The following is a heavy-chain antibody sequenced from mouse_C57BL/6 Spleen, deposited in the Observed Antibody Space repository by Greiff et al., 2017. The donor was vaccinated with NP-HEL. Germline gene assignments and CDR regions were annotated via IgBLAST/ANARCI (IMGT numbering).Heavy chain of an antibody. CDR3: ARAFYYDYDDAMDY. CDR1: GYTFTSYW. D-gene: IGHD2-4*01. J-gene: IGHJ4*01. CDR2: INPSSGYT. Sequence: QVQLKESGAELAEPGASVKLSCKASGYTFTSYWMHWVKPRPGQGLEWIGYINPSSGYTKYNQKFKDKATLTADKSSSTAYMQLSSLTYEDSAVYYCARAFYYDYDDAMDYWGQGTSVTVSS. V-gene: IGHV1-7*01.